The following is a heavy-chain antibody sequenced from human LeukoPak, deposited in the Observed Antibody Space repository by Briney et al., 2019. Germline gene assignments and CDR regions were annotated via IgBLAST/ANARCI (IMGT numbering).Heavy chain of an antibody. Sequence: KPSETLSLTCTVSGDSISSYYWGWIRQPPGKGLEWIGSIYYSGSTYYNPSLKSRVTISVDTSKNQFSLKLSSVTAADTAVYYCARQKGRGYSYGLYDWGQGTLVTVSS. CDR1: GDSISSYY. J-gene: IGHJ4*02. CDR3: ARQKGRGYSYGLYD. V-gene: IGHV4-39*01. CDR2: IYYSGST. D-gene: IGHD5-18*01.